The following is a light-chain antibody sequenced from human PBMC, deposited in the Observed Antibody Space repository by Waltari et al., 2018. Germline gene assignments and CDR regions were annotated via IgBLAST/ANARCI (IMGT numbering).Light chain of an antibody. CDR3: QAWDSSAFV. Sequence: SYEVTQPPSVSVPPRQRATITCSGEKLGSKYVSWYQQKSGQSPVLVIYRYDKRPSGIPERFSGSNSGNTATLTISGTQPMDEADYYCQAWDSSAFVFGAGTKVTVL. CDR1: KLGSKY. J-gene: IGLJ1*01. CDR2: RYD. V-gene: IGLV3-1*01.